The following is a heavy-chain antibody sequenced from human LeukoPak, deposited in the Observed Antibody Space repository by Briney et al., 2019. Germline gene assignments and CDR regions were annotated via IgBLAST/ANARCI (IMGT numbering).Heavy chain of an antibody. CDR3: ARASGYSSGWYPNGGDY. CDR2: ISSSSSYI. D-gene: IGHD6-19*01. V-gene: IGHV3-21*01. CDR1: GFTFSGYS. Sequence: GGSLRLSCAASGFTFSGYSMNWVRQAPGKGLEWVSSISSSSSYIYYADSVKGRFTISRDNAKNSLYLQMNSLRAEDTAVYYCARASGYSSGWYPNGGDYWGQGTLVTVSS. J-gene: IGHJ4*02.